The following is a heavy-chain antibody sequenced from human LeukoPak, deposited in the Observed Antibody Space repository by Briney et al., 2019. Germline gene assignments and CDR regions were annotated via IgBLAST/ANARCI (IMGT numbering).Heavy chain of an antibody. J-gene: IGHJ4*02. CDR3: ARYSHASSWYQDY. CDR1: GFTLSGYW. D-gene: IGHD6-13*01. V-gene: IGHV3-7*03. CDR2: IKQDGSEK. Sequence: GGSLRLSCAASGFTLSGYWMSWVRQAPGKGLEWVANIKQDGSEKYYVDSVKGRFTISRDNAKNSLYLQMNSLRVEDTAVYYCARYSHASSWYQDYWGQGTLVTVSS.